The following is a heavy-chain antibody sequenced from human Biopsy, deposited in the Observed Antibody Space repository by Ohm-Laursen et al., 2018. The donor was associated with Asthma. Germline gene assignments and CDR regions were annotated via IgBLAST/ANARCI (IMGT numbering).Heavy chain of an antibody. Sequence: SSVKVSCKASGDSLDSFINYAISWVRQAPRQGLEWMGGLIPVLGTADYAPMFEGRVTITADESTITAYLELTSLRFEDTAVYYCARGYSGTDRIVYYYSGMEVWGQGTTVTVSS. CDR3: ARGYSGTDRIVYYYSGMEV. CDR1: GDSLDSFINYA. CDR2: LIPVLGTA. J-gene: IGHJ6*02. D-gene: IGHD5-12*01. V-gene: IGHV1-69*01.